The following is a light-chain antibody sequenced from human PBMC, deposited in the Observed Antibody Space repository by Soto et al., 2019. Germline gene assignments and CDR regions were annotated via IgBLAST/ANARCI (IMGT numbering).Light chain of an antibody. CDR3: QQYTDWPLT. CDR1: QSVTSNY. J-gene: IGKJ1*01. Sequence: ELVMTQSPATLSVSPGERSTLSCRASQSVTSNYLAWYQQKPGQAPRLLIYGVSSRATGVPDRFSGSGSGTDFTLTISRLEPEDFAVYYCQQYTDWPLTFGQGTKVDI. V-gene: IGKV3-20*01. CDR2: GVS.